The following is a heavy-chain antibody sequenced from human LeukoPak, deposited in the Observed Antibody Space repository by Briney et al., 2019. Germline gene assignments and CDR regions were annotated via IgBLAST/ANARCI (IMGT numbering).Heavy chain of an antibody. CDR1: GFTFDNYG. V-gene: IGHV3-20*01. CDR2: INWNGGST. CDR3: ARETTHYYGSGSPHYYFDY. D-gene: IGHD3-10*01. J-gene: IGHJ4*02. Sequence: GGSLRLSCVASGFTFDNYGMSWVRQAPGKGLEWVSGINWNGGSTGYADSVKGRFTISRDNAKNSLYLQMNSLRAEDTAWYHCARETTHYYGSGSPHYYFDYWGQGTLVTVSS.